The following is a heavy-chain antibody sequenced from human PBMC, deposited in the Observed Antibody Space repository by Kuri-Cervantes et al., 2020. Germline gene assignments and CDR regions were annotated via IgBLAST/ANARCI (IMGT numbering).Heavy chain of an antibody. CDR2: ISYDGSNK. J-gene: IGHJ3*02. V-gene: IGHV3-30*18. Sequence: GGSLRLTCAASGFTFSSYGMHWVRQAPGKGLEWVAVISYDGSNKYYADSVKGQSTISRDNYKNTLYLQMNSLRAEDTAVYYCAKEGAFDIWGQGTMVTVSS. CDR3: AKEGAFDI. CDR1: GFTFSSYG.